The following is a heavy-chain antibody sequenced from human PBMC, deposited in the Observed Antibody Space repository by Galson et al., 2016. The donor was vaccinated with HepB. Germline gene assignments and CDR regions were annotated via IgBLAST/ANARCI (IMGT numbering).Heavy chain of an antibody. J-gene: IGHJ3*02. V-gene: IGHV3-74*01. CDR3: VRKSTTGSGDSFQM. CDR1: GFTFSTYW. Sequence: SLRLSCAASGFTFSTYWMHWVRQAPGKGLVWVSRINSDGSSTTYAGSVKGRFTVSRDNAKNTLYLQINSLRAEDTAVYYCVRKSTTGSGDSFQMWGQGTMVTVSS. D-gene: IGHD1-14*01. CDR2: INSDGSST.